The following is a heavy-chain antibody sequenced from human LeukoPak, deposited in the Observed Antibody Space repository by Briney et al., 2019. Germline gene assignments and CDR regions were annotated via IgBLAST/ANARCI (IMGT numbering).Heavy chain of an antibody. CDR2: IYYSGST. J-gene: IGHJ4*02. D-gene: IGHD6-19*01. V-gene: IGHV4-59*01. CDR3: ARGQGGQWPISFDY. Sequence: SETLSLTCTVSGGSISSYYWSWIRQPPGKGLEWIGYIYYSGSTNYNPSLKSRVTISVDTSKHQFSLKLSSVTAADTAVYYCARGQGGQWPISFDYWGQGTLVTVSS. CDR1: GGSISSYY.